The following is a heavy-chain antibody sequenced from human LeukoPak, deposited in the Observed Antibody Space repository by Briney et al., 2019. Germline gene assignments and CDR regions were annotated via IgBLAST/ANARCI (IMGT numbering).Heavy chain of an antibody. J-gene: IGHJ4*02. CDR2: MNPHSGNT. CDR3: VRSKADPYISYEFDS. Sequence: ASVKVSCKASGYPFTIYDINWVRQAPGQGLEWMGWMNPHSGNTGYAQKFQGRVTMTRNTAISTAYMELNSLTSEDTAIYYCVRSKADPYISYEFDSWGQGALVTVSS. CDR1: GYPFTIYD. V-gene: IGHV1-8*01. D-gene: IGHD4-11*01.